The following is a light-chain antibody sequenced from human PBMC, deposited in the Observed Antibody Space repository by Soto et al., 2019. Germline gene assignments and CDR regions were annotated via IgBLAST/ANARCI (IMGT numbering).Light chain of an antibody. J-gene: IGKJ1*01. CDR2: TAS. V-gene: IGKV1-39*01. CDR3: QQSYLTPRT. CDR1: QSIARY. Sequence: DIQMTQSPPSLSASVGDRVTITCRASQSIARYLNWYQQKPGKAPKLLIHTASSLQSGVPSRFSGSGSGTDFTLTISSLQPEDFVTYYCQQSYLTPRTFGQGTKVEIK.